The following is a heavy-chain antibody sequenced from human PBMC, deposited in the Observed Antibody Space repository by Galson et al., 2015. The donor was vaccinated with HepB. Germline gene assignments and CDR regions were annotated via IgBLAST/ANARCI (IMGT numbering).Heavy chain of an antibody. CDR1: GFTFSNYA. J-gene: IGHJ4*02. Sequence: SLRLSCAASGFTFSNYAMSWVRQAPGKGLEWVSTVSNDGGTTYHADSVKGRFTIFRDNSKNTLYLQMNSLGAEDTAVYYGVLGYYFDSWGQGTLVTVSS. D-gene: IGHD3-10*01. CDR2: VSNDGGTT. V-gene: IGHV3-23*01. CDR3: VLGYYFDS.